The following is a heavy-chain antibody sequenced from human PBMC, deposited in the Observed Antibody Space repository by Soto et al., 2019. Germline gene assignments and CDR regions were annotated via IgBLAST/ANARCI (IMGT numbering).Heavy chain of an antibody. CDR2: IKSKTDGGTT. Sequence: PGGSLRLSCAASGFTFSNAWMNWVRQAPGKGLEWVGRIKSKTDGGTTDYAAPVKGRFTISRDDSKNTLYLQMNSLKTEDTAVYYCTTELKYEFYWNYYYGMDVWGQGTTVTVSS. D-gene: IGHD2-8*02. J-gene: IGHJ6*02. V-gene: IGHV3-15*01. CDR3: TTELKYEFYWNYYYGMDV. CDR1: GFTFSNAW.